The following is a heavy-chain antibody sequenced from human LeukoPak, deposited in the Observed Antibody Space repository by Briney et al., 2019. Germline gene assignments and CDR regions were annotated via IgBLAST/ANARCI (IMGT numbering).Heavy chain of an antibody. D-gene: IGHD1/OR15-1a*01. J-gene: IGHJ4*02. CDR3: ARVGGEQNDY. Sequence: ASVKVSCKASGYTFTSYDINWVRQATGQGLEWMGWMNPNSGNTGYAQKFQGRVTMTRDTSISTAYMELSRLRSDDTAVYYCARVGGEQNDYWGQGTLVTVSS. CDR1: GYTFTSYD. CDR2: MNPNSGNT. V-gene: IGHV1-8*01.